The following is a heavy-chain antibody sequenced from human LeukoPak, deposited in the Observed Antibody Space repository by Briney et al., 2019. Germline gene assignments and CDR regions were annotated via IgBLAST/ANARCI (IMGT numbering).Heavy chain of an antibody. CDR2: ISSSSIYK. D-gene: IGHD3-22*01. J-gene: IGHJ4*02. CDR1: GSTFSSYS. Sequence: TGGSLRLSCAASGSTFSSYSMNWVRQAPGKGLEWVSSISSSSIYKYYADSVKGRFTISRDNAKKSLYLQMNSLRAEDTAVYYCARSRYDSSGYYGIIGNWGQGTLVTASS. V-gene: IGHV3-21*01. CDR3: ARSRYDSSGYYGIIGN.